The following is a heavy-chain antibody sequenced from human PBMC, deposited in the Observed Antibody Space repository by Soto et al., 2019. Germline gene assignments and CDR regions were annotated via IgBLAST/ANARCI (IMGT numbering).Heavy chain of an antibody. V-gene: IGHV1-69*13. CDR2: IIPTFGRT. CDR1: GDTFSSYA. CDR3: ARDPLSSFPMDV. Sequence: SVKVSCKASGDTFSSYAISWVRQAPGKGLEWMGKIIPTFGRTNYAQKFQGRLTISADDSTSTAYMELSSLLSEDTAVYYCARDPLSSFPMDVWGQGTTVTVSS. J-gene: IGHJ6*02. D-gene: IGHD3-10*02.